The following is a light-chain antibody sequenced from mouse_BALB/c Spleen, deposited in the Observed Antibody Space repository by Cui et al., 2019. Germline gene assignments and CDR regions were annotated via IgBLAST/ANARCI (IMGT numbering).Light chain of an antibody. CDR2: STS. CDR1: QCIRGN. Sequence: DIQMIPSPSSIFASLGDRVSLSCRASQCIRGNLDWYQQKPGGTTKLLIYSTSNLNSGVPSRFSGSGSGSDYSLTISSLEAEDFADYYCLPRNAYPYTFGGGTKLEIK. J-gene: IGKJ2*01. CDR3: LPRNAYPYT. V-gene: IGKV9-123*01.